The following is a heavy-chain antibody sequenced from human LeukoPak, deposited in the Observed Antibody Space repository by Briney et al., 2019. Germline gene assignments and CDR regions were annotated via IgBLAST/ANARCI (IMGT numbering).Heavy chain of an antibody. V-gene: IGHV4-38-2*02. CDR2: MYHSGST. CDR3: ARGPRFGELLWHWFDP. D-gene: IGHD3-10*01. CDR1: GYSISSGFY. J-gene: IGHJ5*02. Sequence: SETLSLTCTVSGYSISSGFYWGWIRQPPGKGLEWIGSMYHSGSTYYNPPLKSRVTISEDTSKNQFSLKLRSVTAADTAVYYCARGPRFGELLWHWFDPWGQGTLVTVSS.